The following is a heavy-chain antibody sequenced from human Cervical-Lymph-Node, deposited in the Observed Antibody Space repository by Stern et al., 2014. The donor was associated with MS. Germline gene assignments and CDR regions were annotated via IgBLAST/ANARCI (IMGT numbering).Heavy chain of an antibody. V-gene: IGHV4-59*01. CDR3: ARDSRDYFDY. CDR1: GDSISGYY. Sequence: VQLEESGPGLVKPSETLSLTCTVSGDSISGYYWNWIRQPPGKGLEWIGYIYDSGSTNYNPSLKSRVTISVDTSKNQFSLTLSSVTAADTAVYYCARDSRDYFDYWGQGSLVTVSS. D-gene: IGHD3-10*01. CDR2: IYDSGST. J-gene: IGHJ4*02.